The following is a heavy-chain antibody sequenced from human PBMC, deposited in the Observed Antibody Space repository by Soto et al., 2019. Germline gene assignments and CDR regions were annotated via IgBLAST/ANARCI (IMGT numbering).Heavy chain of an antibody. CDR2: IYPVDSDT. J-gene: IGHJ3*02. D-gene: IGHD1-26*01. CDR1: GYSFTSYW. CDR3: ARWPTTGDHAFDI. Sequence: GESLKISCKGSGYSFTSYWIGWVRQMPGKGLEWMGIIYPVDSDTRYSPSFQGQVTISADKSISTAYLQWSSLKASDTAMYYCARWPTTGDHAFDIWGQGTMVTVSS. V-gene: IGHV5-51*01.